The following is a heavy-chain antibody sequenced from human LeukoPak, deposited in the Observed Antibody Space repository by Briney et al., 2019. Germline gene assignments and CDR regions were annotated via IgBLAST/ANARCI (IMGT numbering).Heavy chain of an antibody. D-gene: IGHD2-15*01. CDR2: INPNSGGT. CDR3: ARVGFCSGGLCPYYFDY. V-gene: IGHV1-2*02. J-gene: IGHJ4*02. CDR1: GYTFTGYD. Sequence: ASVKVSCKASGYTFTGYDIHWVRQAPGQGLEWMGWINPNSGGTNYAQKFQGRVTMTRDTSISTAYMELSRLRSDDTAVYYCARVGFCSGGLCPYYFDYWGQGTLVTVSS.